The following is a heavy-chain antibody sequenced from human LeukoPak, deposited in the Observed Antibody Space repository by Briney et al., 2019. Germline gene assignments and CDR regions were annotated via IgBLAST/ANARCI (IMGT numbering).Heavy chain of an antibody. CDR1: GGTISSGTYY. CDR3: ARCKSGYSSSWEY. V-gene: IGHV4-39*01. D-gene: IGHD6-13*01. CDR2: IYYSGST. Sequence: SETLSLTCTVSGGTISSGTYYWGWIRQPPGTGLEWIGSIYYSGSTYYNPSLKSRVTMSADTSKSQFSLKMSSVTAADTAVYYCARCKSGYSSSWEYWGQGTLVTVSS. J-gene: IGHJ4*02.